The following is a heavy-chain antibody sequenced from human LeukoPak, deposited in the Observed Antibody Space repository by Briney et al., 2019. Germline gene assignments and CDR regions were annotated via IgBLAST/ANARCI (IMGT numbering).Heavy chain of an antibody. CDR1: GYTFTSYG. CDR2: ISADNGNT. D-gene: IGHD6-13*01. Sequence: ASVKVSCKASGYTFTSYGISWVRQAPGQGLEWMGWISADNGNTNYAQKLQGRVTMTTDTSTSTAYMELRSLRSDDTAVYYCARVPYSSSWYVSDYYYYYMDVWGKGTTVTVSS. J-gene: IGHJ6*03. CDR3: ARVPYSSSWYVSDYYYYYMDV. V-gene: IGHV1-18*01.